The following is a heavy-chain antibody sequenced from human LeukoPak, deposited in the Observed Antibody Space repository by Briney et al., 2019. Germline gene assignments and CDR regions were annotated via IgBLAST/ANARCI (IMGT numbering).Heavy chain of an antibody. V-gene: IGHV3-23*01. D-gene: IGHD6-13*01. CDR3: ATSTYSSSWFRRGYYGMDV. CDR2: ISDSGGST. J-gene: IGHJ6*04. Sequence: GGSLRLSCAAPGFTFSSYAMTWVRQAPGKGLEWVSIISDSGGSTYYADSVQGRFTISRDNSKNTLYLQMNSLRAEDTAVYYCATSTYSSSWFRRGYYGMDVWGKGTTVTVSS. CDR1: GFTFSSYA.